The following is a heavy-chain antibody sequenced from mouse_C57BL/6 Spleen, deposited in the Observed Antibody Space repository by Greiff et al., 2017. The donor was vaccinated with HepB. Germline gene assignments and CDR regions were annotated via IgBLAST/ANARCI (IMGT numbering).Heavy chain of an antibody. J-gene: IGHJ2*01. V-gene: IGHV1-82*01. D-gene: IGHD3-2*02. Sequence: VQLQQSGPELVKPGASVKISCKASGYAFSSSWMNWVKQRPGEGLEWIGRIYPGDGDTNYNGKFKGKATLTADKSSSTAYMQRSSLASEDSAVYVCARWRLRGCFDEGGQGTTLTVSS. CDR3: ARWRLRGCFDE. CDR2: IYPGDGDT. CDR1: GYAFSSSW.